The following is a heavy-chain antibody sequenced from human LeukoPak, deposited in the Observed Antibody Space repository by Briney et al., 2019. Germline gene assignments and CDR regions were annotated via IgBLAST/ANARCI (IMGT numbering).Heavy chain of an antibody. Sequence: SETLSLTCTVSGGSTTSNYYWGWIRQPPGKDLEWIGSIYYSGSTYYNPSLKIRVTMSVDTSKNQFSLKLSSVTAADTAVYYCARLPGLRPAAIWGRGWYFDLWGRGTLVTVSS. V-gene: IGHV4-39*07. CDR2: IYYSGST. CDR1: GGSTTSNYY. J-gene: IGHJ2*01. CDR3: ARLPGLRPAAIWGRGWYFDL. D-gene: IGHD2-2*02.